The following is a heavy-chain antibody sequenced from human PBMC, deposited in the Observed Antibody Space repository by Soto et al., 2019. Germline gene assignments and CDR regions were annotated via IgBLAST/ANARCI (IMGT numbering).Heavy chain of an antibody. Sequence: QVQLVQSGAEEKKPGASVKVSCKASGYTFTSYAMHWVRQAPGQRLEWMGWINAGNGNTKYSQKFQGRVTITRDTSASTAYMELSSLRSEDTAVYYCAREDSSGYYYTSAGYWGPGTLVTVSS. CDR2: INAGNGNT. D-gene: IGHD3-22*01. J-gene: IGHJ4*02. CDR1: GYTFTSYA. V-gene: IGHV1-3*05. CDR3: AREDSSGYYYTSAGY.